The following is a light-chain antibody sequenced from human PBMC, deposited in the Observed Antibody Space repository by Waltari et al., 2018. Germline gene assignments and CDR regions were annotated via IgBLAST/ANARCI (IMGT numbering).Light chain of an antibody. J-gene: IGLJ1*01. CDR1: TLTKTS. CDR2: QDN. Sequence: LTLPPTLSLCPGQTPTISSARATLTKTSTSWYQRRPGPSPVLVIYQDNKRPSGIPERFSGSNSGYTATLTISGALPMDEADYYCLVCDTTAVWTFGTGTKLTVL. CDR3: LVCDTTAVWT. V-gene: IGLV3-1*01.